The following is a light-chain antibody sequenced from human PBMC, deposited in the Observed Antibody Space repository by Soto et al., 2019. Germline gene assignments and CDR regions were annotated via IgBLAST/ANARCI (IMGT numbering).Light chain of an antibody. CDR2: DVS. J-gene: IGLJ2*01. Sequence: QSALTQPASVSGSPGQSITISCTGTSSDVGGYNYVSWYQQHPGKAPELMIYDVSNRPSGVSNRFSGSKSGNTASLTISGLQAEDEADYYCSSYTSRVVFGGGTKLTVL. V-gene: IGLV2-14*01. CDR1: SSDVGGYNY. CDR3: SSYTSRVV.